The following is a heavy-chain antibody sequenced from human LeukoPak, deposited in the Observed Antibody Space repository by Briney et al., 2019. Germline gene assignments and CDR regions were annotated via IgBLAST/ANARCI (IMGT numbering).Heavy chain of an antibody. D-gene: IGHD6-13*01. J-gene: IGHJ4*02. V-gene: IGHV3-30-3*01. CDR2: ISYDGSNK. CDR3: ARDLDSSWYNY. Sequence: GGSLRLSCAASGFTFSSYAMHWVRQAPGKGLEWVAVISYDGSNKYYADSVKGRFTISRDNSKSTLYLQMNSLRAEDTAVYYCARDLDSSWYNYWGQGTLVTVSS. CDR1: GFTFSSYA.